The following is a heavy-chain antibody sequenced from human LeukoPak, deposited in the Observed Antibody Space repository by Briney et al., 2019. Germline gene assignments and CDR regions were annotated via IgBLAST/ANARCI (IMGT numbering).Heavy chain of an antibody. V-gene: IGHV3-23*01. CDR2: ISGSGGST. J-gene: IGHJ4*02. D-gene: IGHD6-13*01. CDR3: LRASYSSSWYYLDY. Sequence: TGGSLRLSCAASGFTFSSYAMSWVRQAPGKGLEWVSAISGSGGSTYYADSVKGRFTTPRDNSKNTLYLQMNSLRAEDTAVNYCLRASYSSSWYYLDYWGQGTLVTVSS. CDR1: GFTFSSYA.